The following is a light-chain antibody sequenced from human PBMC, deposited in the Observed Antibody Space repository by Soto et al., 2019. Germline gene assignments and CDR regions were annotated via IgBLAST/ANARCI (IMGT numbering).Light chain of an antibody. Sequence: GDRVTITCRASQSISDWLAWFQLKPGKAPKLLIYDASSLESGVPSRFSGSGSGTEFTLTISSLQPDDFATYYCQQYNNYRTFGQGTKV. J-gene: IGKJ1*01. CDR1: QSISDW. V-gene: IGKV1-5*01. CDR3: QQYNNYRT. CDR2: DAS.